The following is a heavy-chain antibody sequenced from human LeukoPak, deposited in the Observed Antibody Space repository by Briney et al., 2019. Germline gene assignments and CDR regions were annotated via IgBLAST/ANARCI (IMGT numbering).Heavy chain of an antibody. J-gene: IGHJ5*02. D-gene: IGHD6-6*01. Sequence: KPSETLSLTCTVSGGSISSSYYYWGWIRQPPGKGLEWIGSIYYSGSTNYNPSLKSRVTISVDTSKNQFSLKLSSVTAADTAVYYCARADSSSLSFDPWGQGTLVTVSS. V-gene: IGHV4-39*07. CDR2: IYYSGST. CDR3: ARADSSSLSFDP. CDR1: GGSISSSYYY.